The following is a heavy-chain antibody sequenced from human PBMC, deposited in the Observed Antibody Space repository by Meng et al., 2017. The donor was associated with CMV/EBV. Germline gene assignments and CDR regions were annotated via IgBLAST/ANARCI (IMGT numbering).Heavy chain of an antibody. Sequence: GESLKISCAASGFTFSSYSMNWVRQAPGKGLEWVSYISSSSSTIYYADSVKGRFTISRDNAKNSLYLQMNSLRAEDTAVYYCARRHIVGATTAPLYYFDYWGQGTLVTVSS. CDR3: ARRHIVGATTAPLYYFDY. J-gene: IGHJ4*02. CDR1: GFTFSSYS. D-gene: IGHD1-26*01. V-gene: IGHV3-48*04. CDR2: ISSSSSTI.